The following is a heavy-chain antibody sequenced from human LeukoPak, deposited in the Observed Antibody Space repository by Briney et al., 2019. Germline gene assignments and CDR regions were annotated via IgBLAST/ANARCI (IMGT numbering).Heavy chain of an antibody. CDR3: ARDWGRTGTTYYYYYYMDV. CDR2: INPNSGGT. CDR1: GYTFTGYY. V-gene: IGHV1-2*02. Sequence: ASVKVSFKASGYTFTGYYMHWVRPAPGQGLEWVGWINPNSGGTNYAQKFQGRVTMTRDTSISAAYMELSRLRSDDTAVYYCARDWGRTGTTYYYYYYMDVWGKGTTVTVSS. D-gene: IGHD1-7*01. J-gene: IGHJ6*03.